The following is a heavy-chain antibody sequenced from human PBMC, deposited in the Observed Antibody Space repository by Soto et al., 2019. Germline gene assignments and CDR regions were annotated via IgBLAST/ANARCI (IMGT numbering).Heavy chain of an antibody. J-gene: IGHJ6*02. CDR1: GYTFTSYY. D-gene: IGHD3-9*01. V-gene: IGHV1-46*01. CDR3: AKDSKYYDILTGYYTAYYYYGMDV. Sequence: ASVKVSCKASGYTFTSYYMHWVRQAPGQGLEWMGIINPSGGSTSYAQKFHGRVTMTRDTSTSTVYMELSSLRAEDTAVYYCAKDSKYYDILTGYYTAYYYYGMDVWGQGTTVTVSS. CDR2: INPSGGST.